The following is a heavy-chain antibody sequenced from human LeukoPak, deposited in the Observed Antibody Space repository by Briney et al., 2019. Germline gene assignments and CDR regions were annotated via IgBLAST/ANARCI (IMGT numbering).Heavy chain of an antibody. CDR3: ARGVSSGYYYYFDY. Sequence: PGGSLRLSCAASGFTFSSDWMHWVRPAPGKGLEWVSVIYSGGSTYYADSVKGRFTISRDNSKNTLYLQMNSLRAEDTAVYYCARGVSSGYYYYFDYWGQGTLVTVSS. V-gene: IGHV3-66*01. D-gene: IGHD3-22*01. CDR2: IYSGGST. J-gene: IGHJ4*02. CDR1: GFTFSSDW.